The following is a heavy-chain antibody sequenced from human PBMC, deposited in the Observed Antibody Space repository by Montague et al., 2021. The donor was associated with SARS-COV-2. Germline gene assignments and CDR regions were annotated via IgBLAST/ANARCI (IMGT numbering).Heavy chain of an antibody. J-gene: IGHJ6*03. Sequence: SETLSLTCAVHGTSFSGYYWNWIRQPPGKGLEWIGEINHGGSTKYSPSLKSRLTISADTSKNQFSLKLTSVAAADTAVYYCARLRDGVVPSPILGDGPCYSFYYMDDWGRGTTVTVSS. V-gene: IGHV4-34*01. CDR2: INHGGST. D-gene: IGHD3-16*01. CDR3: ARLRDGVVPSPILGDGPCYSFYYMDD. CDR1: GTSFSGYY.